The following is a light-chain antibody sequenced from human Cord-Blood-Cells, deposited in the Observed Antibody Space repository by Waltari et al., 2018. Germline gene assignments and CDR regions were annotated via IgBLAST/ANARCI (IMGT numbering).Light chain of an antibody. CDR2: AAS. CDR3: QQSYSTHT. V-gene: IGKV1-39*01. J-gene: IGKJ2*01. Sequence: DIQMTQSPSSLSASVGDRVTIPCRASQSISSYLNWYQQKPGKAPTLLIYAASSLQSGVPSRFSGSGSGTDFTLTISSLQPEDFATYYCQQSYSTHTFGQGTKLEIK. CDR1: QSISSY.